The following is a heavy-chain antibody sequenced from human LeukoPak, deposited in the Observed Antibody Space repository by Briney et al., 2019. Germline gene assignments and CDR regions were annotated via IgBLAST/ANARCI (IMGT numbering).Heavy chain of an antibody. CDR1: GYSFTSYW. J-gene: IGHJ3*02. CDR2: IYPGDSDT. D-gene: IGHD3-22*01. Sequence: GEALKISCKGSGYSFTSYWIGWVRQMPGKGLEGMGIIYPGDSDTRYSPSFQGQVTISADKSISTAYLQWSSLKASDTAMYYCATGSGYYYDAFDIWGQGTMVTVSS. V-gene: IGHV5-51*01. CDR3: ATGSGYYYDAFDI.